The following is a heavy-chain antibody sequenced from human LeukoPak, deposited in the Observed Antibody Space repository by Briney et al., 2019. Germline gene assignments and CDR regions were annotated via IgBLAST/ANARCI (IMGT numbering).Heavy chain of an antibody. CDR1: GFTFSVYY. V-gene: IGHV3-11*04. D-gene: IGHD1-1*01. CDR3: AREVPSAWNVDY. CDR2: ISSSGSTI. Sequence: GGSLRLSCAASGFTFSVYYMSWIRQAPGKGLEWVSYISSSGSTIYYADSVKGRFTISRDNAKNSLYLQMNSLRAEDTAVYYCAREVPSAWNVDYWGQGTLVTVSS. J-gene: IGHJ4*02.